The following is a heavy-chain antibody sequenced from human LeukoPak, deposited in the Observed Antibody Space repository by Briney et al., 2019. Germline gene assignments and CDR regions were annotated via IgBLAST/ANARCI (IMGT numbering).Heavy chain of an antibody. D-gene: IGHD4-23*01. J-gene: IGHJ4*01. Sequence: PGGSVRLSCVASGFIFRRYWMRWVRHARGKGLEWLVNIKQDGREKYYVDSVKGGFTISRDNTKNSLYLQMSTLRAENAAVYYCATGPRPDSGNFFGTAYGGQASLVTASA. CDR2: IKQDGREK. V-gene: IGHV3-7*01. CDR1: GFIFRRYW. CDR3: ATGPRPDSGNFFGTAY.